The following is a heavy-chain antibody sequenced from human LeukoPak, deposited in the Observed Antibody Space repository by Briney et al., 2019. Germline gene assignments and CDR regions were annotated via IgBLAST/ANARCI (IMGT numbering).Heavy chain of an antibody. J-gene: IGHJ4*02. CDR3: ARIRSSSGWGIDY. D-gene: IGHD6-19*01. Sequence: GGSLRLSCAASGFTFSSYSMNWVRQAPGKGLEWVSYISSSSSTIYYADSVKGRFTISRDNAKNSLYLQMNSLRAEDTAVYYCARIRSSSGWGIDYWGQGTLVTVSS. V-gene: IGHV3-48*04. CDR1: GFTFSSYS. CDR2: ISSSSSTI.